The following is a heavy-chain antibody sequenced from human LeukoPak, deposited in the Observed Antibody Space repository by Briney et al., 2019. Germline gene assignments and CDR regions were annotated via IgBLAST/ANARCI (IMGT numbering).Heavy chain of an antibody. D-gene: IGHD1-14*01. CDR2: INPSGGST. J-gene: IGHJ2*01. CDR3: ARVSESEWSFDL. V-gene: IGHV1-46*01. CDR1: GYTFINYY. Sequence: ASVKVSCKASGYTFINYYIHWVRQAPGQGLEWMGIINPSGGSTTYAQKFQGRVTMTRDTSTSTVYMELSSLRSEDTAVYYCARVSESEWSFDLWGRGTLVTVSS.